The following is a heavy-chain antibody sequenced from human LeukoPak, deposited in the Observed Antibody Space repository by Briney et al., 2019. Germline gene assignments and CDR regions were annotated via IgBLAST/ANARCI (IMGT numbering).Heavy chain of an antibody. V-gene: IGHV4-59*01. Sequence: PSETLSLTCTISGGSITSYHWSWIPQPPGKGLEWVGYIYYSGSTNYNPSLTSRVNISVETPKNQFSLNLRSVTATDTAVYYCARGSRDGYNHFDYWGQGTLVTVSS. CDR2: IYYSGST. D-gene: IGHD5-24*01. CDR1: GGSITSYH. CDR3: ARGSRDGYNHFDY. J-gene: IGHJ4*02.